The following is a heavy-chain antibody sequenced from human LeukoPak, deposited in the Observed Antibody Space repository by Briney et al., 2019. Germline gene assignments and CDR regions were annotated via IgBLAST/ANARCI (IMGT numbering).Heavy chain of an antibody. CDR3: ARDPTTVMTVPWYFGT. Sequence: PSETLSLTCAVYDGSFTGYFWNWIRQSPGKGLEWIGEINHRGSTNYNPSLKSRLTISVDTSKNQFSLRLTSVTAADTGVYFCARDPTTVMTVPWYFGTWGQGTLVTVSS. J-gene: IGHJ4*02. D-gene: IGHD4-11*01. V-gene: IGHV4-34*01. CDR1: DGSFTGYF. CDR2: INHRGST.